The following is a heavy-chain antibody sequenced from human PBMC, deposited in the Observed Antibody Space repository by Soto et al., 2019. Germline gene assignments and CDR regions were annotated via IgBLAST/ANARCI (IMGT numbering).Heavy chain of an antibody. CDR3: ARDRSTYGGGGTGEVKENWLEP. V-gene: IGHV4-59*01. D-gene: IGHD2-8*01. CDR1: GVSISRYY. CDR2: AYYSGST. J-gene: IGHJ5*02. Sequence: SETLSLTCSVSGVSISRYYWSWIRQPPGKGLEWIGYAYYSGSTGYNPSLKSRVTMAVDTSKSRVSLQLNSVTAADTAVYYCARDRSTYGGGGTGEVKENWLEPWGPGTLVKVST.